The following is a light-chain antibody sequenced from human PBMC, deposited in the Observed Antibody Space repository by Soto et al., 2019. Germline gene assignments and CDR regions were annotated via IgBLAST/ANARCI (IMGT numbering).Light chain of an antibody. CDR2: EVA. CDR1: SXDVGGYDY. CDR3: SSYTSSATLI. J-gene: IGLJ2*01. V-gene: IGLV2-14*01. Sequence: QSVLTQPASVSGSLGQSITISCSGTSXDVGGYDYVSWYQQYPGKAPKLIIYEVANRPSGLSYRFSGSKSGNTASLTISGLQAEDEADYYCSSYTSSATLIFGGGTNVTVL.